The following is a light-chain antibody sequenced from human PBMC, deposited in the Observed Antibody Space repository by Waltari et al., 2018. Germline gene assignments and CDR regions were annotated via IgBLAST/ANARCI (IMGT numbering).Light chain of an antibody. V-gene: IGLV8-61*01. CDR2: KAN. Sequence: QTVVTQEPSLSVSPGGTVPLTCALSSGSVSTTSYAPWYRQTPGQPPRTLLYKANTRSSGGPDRFSGSILGNKVALTITGAQADDESDYYCSLYMGSGIWVFGGGTKLTVL. J-gene: IGLJ3*02. CDR3: SLYMGSGIWV. CDR1: SGSVSTTSY.